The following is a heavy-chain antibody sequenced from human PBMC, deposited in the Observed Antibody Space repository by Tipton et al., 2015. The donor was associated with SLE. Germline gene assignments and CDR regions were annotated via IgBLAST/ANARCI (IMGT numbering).Heavy chain of an antibody. D-gene: IGHD2-21*01. CDR3: VREFVAPQKGNWLDP. V-gene: IGHV3-30-3*01. CDR1: GFTVNSYT. Sequence: SLRLSCAASGFTVNSYTMHWVRQTPGRGLEWVAVVSYDESIKYFAESVKGRFSISRDISNNTLSLEMNSLRTEDTAVYYCVREFVAPQKGNWLDPWGQGVLVTVSS. CDR2: VSYDESIK. J-gene: IGHJ5*02.